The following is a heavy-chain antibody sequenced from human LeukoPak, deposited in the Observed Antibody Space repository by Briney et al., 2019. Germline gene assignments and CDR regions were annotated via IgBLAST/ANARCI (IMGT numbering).Heavy chain of an antibody. J-gene: IGHJ5*02. D-gene: IGHD6-19*01. CDR1: GGSFSGYY. Sequence: SETLSLTCAVYGGSFSGYYWSWIRQPPGKGLEWIGEINHSGSTNYNPSLKSRVIISVGTSKNQFSLKLSSVTAADTAVYYCARDPIAVAGTWDWFDPWGQGTLVTVSS. CDR2: INHSGST. CDR3: ARDPIAVAGTWDWFDP. V-gene: IGHV4-34*01.